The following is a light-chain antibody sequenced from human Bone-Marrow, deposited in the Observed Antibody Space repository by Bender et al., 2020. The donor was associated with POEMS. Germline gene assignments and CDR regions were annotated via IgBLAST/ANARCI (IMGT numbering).Light chain of an antibody. CDR3: SSSTGSGGVV. J-gene: IGLJ2*01. Sequence: QTALTQPASVSGSPGQSVTISCTATSSDVAYYKYVSWYQQFPGKAPTLILYEVVMRPSGISTRFSGSKSANTASLIISALQTDDEADYYCSSSTGSGGVVFGGGTKLTVL. V-gene: IGLV2-14*01. CDR1: SSDVAYYKY. CDR2: EVV.